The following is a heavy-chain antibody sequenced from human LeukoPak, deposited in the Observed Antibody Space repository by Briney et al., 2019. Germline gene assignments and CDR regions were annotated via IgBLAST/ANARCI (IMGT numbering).Heavy chain of an antibody. CDR1: GFTSSNNA. V-gene: IGHV3-23*01. CDR3: AGWNYGSGRYFVY. D-gene: IGHD3-10*01. CDR2: PSGSGGST. Sequence: GGSLRLSCAASGFTSSNNAMGWVAQAPGKGREWCSGPSGSGGSTDYADPVKGRMTIYTAITTATMYLQMSSLGGEDTAVYYCAGWNYGSGRYFVYWGQGTLVTVSS. J-gene: IGHJ4*02.